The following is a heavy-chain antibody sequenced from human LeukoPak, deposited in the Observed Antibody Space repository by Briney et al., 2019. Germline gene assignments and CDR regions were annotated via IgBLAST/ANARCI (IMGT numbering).Heavy chain of an antibody. J-gene: IGHJ4*02. D-gene: IGHD2-8*02. CDR2: MNPNSANT. CDR3: ARARLVRGPVTPLYYFDY. CDR1: GYTFTTYD. Sequence: ASVKVSCKASGYTFTTYDINWVRQATGQGLEWMGWMNPNSANTGYAQKFQGRVTITRNTSISTAYMELNSLRSDDTAVYYCARARLVRGPVTPLYYFDYWGQGVLVTVSS. V-gene: IGHV1-8*01.